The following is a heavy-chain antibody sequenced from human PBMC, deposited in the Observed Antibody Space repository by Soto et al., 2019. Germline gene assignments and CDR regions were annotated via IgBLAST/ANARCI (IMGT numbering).Heavy chain of an antibody. CDR2: IIPIFGTA. J-gene: IGHJ5*02. D-gene: IGHD2-15*01. CDR1: GGTFSSYA. CDR3: ARAGGYCSGGSCYH. Sequence: QVQLVQSGAEVKKPRSSVKVSCKASGGTFSSYAISWVRQAPGQGLEWMGGIIPIFGTANYAQKFQGRVTIPADESTSTAYMEQSSLRAEDTAVYYCARAGGYCSGGSCYHWGQGTLVTVSS. V-gene: IGHV1-69*01.